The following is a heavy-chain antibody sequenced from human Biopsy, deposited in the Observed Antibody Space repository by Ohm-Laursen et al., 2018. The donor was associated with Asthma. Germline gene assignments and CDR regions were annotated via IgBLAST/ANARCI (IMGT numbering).Heavy chain of an antibody. CDR3: ARAGQCSSTSCYNPGWFDP. V-gene: IGHV4-39*07. J-gene: IGHJ5*02. CDR2: INHSGST. D-gene: IGHD2-2*01. Sequence: GTLSLTCTVPGGSISSGAYYWSWIRQPPGKGLEWIGEINHSGSTNYNPSLKSRVTISVDTSKNQFSLKLSSVTAADTAVYYCARAGQCSSTSCYNPGWFDPGGQGTLVTVSS. CDR1: GGSISSGAYY.